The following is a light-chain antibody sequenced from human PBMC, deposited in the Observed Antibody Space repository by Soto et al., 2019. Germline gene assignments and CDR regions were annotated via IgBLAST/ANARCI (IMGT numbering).Light chain of an antibody. Sequence: SVLTQPASVSGSPGQSITISCIGTSSDVGGYNFVSWYQQHPGKAPKLMIYEVTNRPSGVSNRFSGSKSGNTASLTISGLQAEDEADYYCSSYTRTTAYVFATGTKVTVL. V-gene: IGLV2-14*01. CDR2: EVT. J-gene: IGLJ1*01. CDR3: SSYTRTTAYV. CDR1: SSDVGGYNF.